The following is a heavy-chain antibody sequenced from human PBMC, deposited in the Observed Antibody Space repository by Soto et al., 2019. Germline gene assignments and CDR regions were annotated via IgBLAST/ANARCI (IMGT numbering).Heavy chain of an antibody. V-gene: IGHV3-66*01. CDR2: IFSGGTT. D-gene: IGHD1-1*01. CDR3: ARGGTTGY. CDR1: GFTVSNNY. Sequence: EVQLVESGGGLVQPGGSLRLSCAASGFTVSNNYMTWVRQAPGKGLEWVSLIFSGGTTYYADSVKGRFTISRDNSKNTLYLQMNSLRVEDTAVYYCARGGTTGYWGQGTLVTVSS. J-gene: IGHJ4*02.